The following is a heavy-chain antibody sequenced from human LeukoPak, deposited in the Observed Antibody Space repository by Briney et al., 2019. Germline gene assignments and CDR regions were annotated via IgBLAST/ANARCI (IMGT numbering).Heavy chain of an antibody. J-gene: IGHJ4*02. CDR3: ARDGGFCSSTSCYAENSFDY. CDR1: GYTFTGYY. Sequence: ASVKVSCKASGYTFTGYYMHWARQAPGQGLEWMGWINPNSGGTNYAQKFQGRVTMTRDTSISTAYMELSRLRSDDTAVYSCARDGGFCSSTSCYAENSFDYWGQGTLVTVSS. CDR2: INPNSGGT. V-gene: IGHV1-2*02. D-gene: IGHD2-2*01.